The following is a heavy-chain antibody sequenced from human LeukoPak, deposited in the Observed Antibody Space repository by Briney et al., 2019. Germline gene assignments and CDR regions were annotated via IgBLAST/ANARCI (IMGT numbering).Heavy chain of an antibody. CDR1: GYTFTGYY. CDR2: INPNSGGT. J-gene: IGHJ6*03. Sequence: GASVKVSCKASGYTFTGYYMHWVRQAPGQGLEWMGRINPNSGGTNYAQKFQGRVTMTRDTPISTAYMELSRLRSDDTAVYYCATYVDTAMVTTYYCYYYMDVWGKGTTVTVSS. CDR3: ATYVDTAMVTTYYCYYYMDV. V-gene: IGHV1-2*06. D-gene: IGHD5-18*01.